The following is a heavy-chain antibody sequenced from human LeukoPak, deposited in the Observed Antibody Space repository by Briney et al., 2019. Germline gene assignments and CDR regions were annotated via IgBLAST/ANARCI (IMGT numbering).Heavy chain of an antibody. J-gene: IGHJ5*02. D-gene: IGHD3-22*01. CDR1: GFTFSSYW. Sequence: GGSLRLSCAASGFTFSSYWMSWVRQAPGKGLEWVANIKQDGSEKYYVDSVKGRLTISRDNAKNSLYLQMNSLRAEDTAVYYCARHSSGYYWGGPFDPWGQGTLVTVSS. CDR2: IKQDGSEK. V-gene: IGHV3-7*01. CDR3: ARHSSGYYWGGPFDP.